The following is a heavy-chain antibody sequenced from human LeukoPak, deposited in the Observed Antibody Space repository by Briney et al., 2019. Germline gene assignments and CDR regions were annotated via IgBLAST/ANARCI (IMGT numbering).Heavy chain of an antibody. CDR3: ARSYWNGPYYFDY. CDR1: GGSISSYY. J-gene: IGHJ4*02. D-gene: IGHD1-1*01. Sequence: PSETLSHTCTVSGGSISSYYWSWIRQPPGKGLEWIGYIYYSGSTNYNPSLKSRVTISVDTSKNQFSLKLSSVTAADTAVYYCARSYWNGPYYFDYWGQGTLVTVSS. CDR2: IYYSGST. V-gene: IGHV4-59*08.